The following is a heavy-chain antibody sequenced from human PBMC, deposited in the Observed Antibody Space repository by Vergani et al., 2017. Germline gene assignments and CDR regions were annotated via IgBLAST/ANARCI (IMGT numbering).Heavy chain of an antibody. CDR1: GGTFSSYA. D-gene: IGHD3-10*01. J-gene: IGHJ2*01. CDR2: IIPIFGTA. V-gene: IGHV1-69*01. Sequence: QVQLVQSGAEVKKPGSSVKVSCKASGGTFSSYAISWVRQAPGQGLEWMGGIIPIFGTANYAQKFQGRVTITADESTSTAYMELSSLRSEDTAVYYCARIPGRYYYGSRRVWYLDLWGRGTLVTVSS. CDR3: ARIPGRYYYGSRRVWYLDL.